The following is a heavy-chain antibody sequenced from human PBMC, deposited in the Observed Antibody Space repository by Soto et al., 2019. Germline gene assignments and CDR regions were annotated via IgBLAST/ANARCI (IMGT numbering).Heavy chain of an antibody. D-gene: IGHD3-16*02. V-gene: IGHV1-8*01. CDR1: GYTFTSYD. Sequence: ASVKVSCKASGYTFTSYDINWVRQATGQGLEWMGWMNPNSGNTGYAQKFQGRVTMTRNTSISTAYMELSRLRSGDTAVYYCARGPTLGELSLSVFDYWGQGTLVTVSS. CDR2: MNPNSGNT. J-gene: IGHJ4*02. CDR3: ARGPTLGELSLSVFDY.